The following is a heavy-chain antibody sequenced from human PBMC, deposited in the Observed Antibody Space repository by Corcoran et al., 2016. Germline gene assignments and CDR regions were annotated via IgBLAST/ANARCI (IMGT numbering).Heavy chain of an antibody. V-gene: IGHV3-11*01. D-gene: IGHD3-3*01. Sequence: VQLVESGGGLVKPGGSLRLSCAASGFTFSDSYMSWIRQAPGKGLEWVSYISSSGDTIYYADSVKGRFTISRDNAKNSVFLQMNSLRAEDTAVYYCAGDGGCITIVGVATCEGASDYYYGMDVWGQGTTVTVSS. CDR2: ISSSGDTI. CDR3: AGDGGCITIVGVATCEGASDYYYGMDV. J-gene: IGHJ6*02. CDR1: GFTFSDSY.